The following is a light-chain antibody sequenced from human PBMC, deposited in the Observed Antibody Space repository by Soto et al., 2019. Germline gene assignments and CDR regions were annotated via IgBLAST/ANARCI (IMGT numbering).Light chain of an antibody. V-gene: IGKV3-20*01. Sequence: DIVLTQSPGTQSLSPGDRAALSCGASQSLSNNFLAWYQQKPGQAPRLLISGASSRATGIPDRFSGSGSGTDFTLTITRVEPEDFAVYYCQQYATSPLTFGGGTKVEIK. CDR1: QSLSNNF. CDR2: GAS. CDR3: QQYATSPLT. J-gene: IGKJ4*01.